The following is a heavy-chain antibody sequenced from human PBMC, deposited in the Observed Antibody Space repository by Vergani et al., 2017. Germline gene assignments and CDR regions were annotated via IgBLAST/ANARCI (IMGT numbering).Heavy chain of an antibody. CDR1: GGSISSYY. D-gene: IGHD2-2*01. CDR3: ARDLGGYSSTSCYSGVWFDP. CDR2: IYYSGST. V-gene: IGHV4-59*01. J-gene: IGHJ5*02. Sequence: QVQLQESGPGLVKPSETLSLTCTVSGGSISSYYWSWIRQPPGKGLEWIGYIYYSGSTNYNPSLKSRVTISVDTSKNQFSLKLSSVTAADTAVYYCARDLGGYSSTSCYSGVWFDPWGQGTLVTVSS.